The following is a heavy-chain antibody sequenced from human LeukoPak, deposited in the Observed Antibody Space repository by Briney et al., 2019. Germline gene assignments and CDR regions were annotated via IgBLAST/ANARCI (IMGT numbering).Heavy chain of an antibody. CDR2: IYTSGST. D-gene: IGHD5-12*01. J-gene: IGHJ6*02. CDR3: ARDSVYSGYDYYYYYGMDV. CDR1: GGSISRYY. V-gene: IGHV4-4*07. Sequence: SETLSLTCTVSGGSISRYYWSWIRQPAGKGLEWIGRIYTSGSTNYNPSLKSRVTMSVDTSKNQFSLKLSSVTAADTAVYYCARDSVYSGYDYYYYYGMDVWGQGTTVTVSS.